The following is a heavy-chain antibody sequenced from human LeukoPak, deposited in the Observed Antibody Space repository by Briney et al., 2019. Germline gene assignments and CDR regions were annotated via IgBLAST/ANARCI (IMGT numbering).Heavy chain of an antibody. D-gene: IGHD4-17*01. J-gene: IGHJ4*02. CDR2: ISYDGSNE. Sequence: GGSLRLSCAASQFTFSSYGMHWVRQAPGKGLEWVAIISYDGSNEYYADSVKGRFTISRDNSKNTLYLQMNSLRPEDTAVYYCAKDRFATTTMTPYSVSGLLDYWGQGTLVTVSS. CDR1: QFTFSSYG. CDR3: AKDRFATTTMTPYSVSGLLDY. V-gene: IGHV3-30*18.